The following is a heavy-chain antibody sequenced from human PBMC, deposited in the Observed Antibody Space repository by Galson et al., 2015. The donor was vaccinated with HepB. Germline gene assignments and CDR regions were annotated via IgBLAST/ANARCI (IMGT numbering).Heavy chain of an antibody. V-gene: IGHV4-34*01. J-gene: IGHJ6*02. Sequence: SETLSLTCAVFGGSFSASYWSWIRQSPGKGLEWIGEINHSGITNYSPSLKSRVTVSVDTSKNQFSLKVSSVTAADTAVYYCARGGRTMITFGGVIALAMDVWGQGTTVTVSS. CDR2: INHSGIT. CDR1: GGSFSASY. CDR3: ARGGRTMITFGGVIALAMDV. D-gene: IGHD3-16*02.